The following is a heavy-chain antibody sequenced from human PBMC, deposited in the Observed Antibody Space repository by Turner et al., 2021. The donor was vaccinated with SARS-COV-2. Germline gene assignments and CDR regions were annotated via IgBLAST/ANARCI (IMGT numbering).Heavy chain of an antibody. CDR1: GGSISSSSYY. J-gene: IGHJ5*02. D-gene: IGHD6-13*01. CDR2: IYYSGST. CDR3: ARHWEVAAAAYLARFDP. V-gene: IGHV4-39*01. Sequence: QLQLQESGPGLVKPSETLSLPCTDSGGSISSSSYYWGWSRKPPGKGLEWIGSIYYSGSTYYNPSLKRRVTISVDTSKNQFSLKLSSVTAADTAVYYCARHWEVAAAAYLARFDPWGQGTLVTVSS.